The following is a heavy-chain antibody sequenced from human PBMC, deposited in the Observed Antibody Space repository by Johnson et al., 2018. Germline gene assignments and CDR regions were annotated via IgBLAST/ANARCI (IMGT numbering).Heavy chain of an antibody. Sequence: WVRQAPGKGLEWVEVISYDGSNKYYADSVQGRFTISRDNSKNTLYLQMNSLRAEDTAVYYCARDPRRFFSYYYYMDVWGKWTTVTVSS. CDR2: ISYDGSNK. CDR3: ARDPRRFFSYYYYMDV. J-gene: IGHJ6*03. V-gene: IGHV3-30*03.